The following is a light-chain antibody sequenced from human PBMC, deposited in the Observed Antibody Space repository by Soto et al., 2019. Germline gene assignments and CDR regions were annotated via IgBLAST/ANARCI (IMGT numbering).Light chain of an antibody. V-gene: IGKV1-33*01. Sequence: DLQMTQSPSSLSASGGARVTITCQASQDISNYLNWYQQNPGKAPKLLIYDASNLETGVPSRFSGSGSGTDFTFTISSLQPEDIATYYWQQYDNLPRTFGQGTKLEI. CDR1: QDISNY. CDR3: QQYDNLPRT. J-gene: IGKJ2*01. CDR2: DAS.